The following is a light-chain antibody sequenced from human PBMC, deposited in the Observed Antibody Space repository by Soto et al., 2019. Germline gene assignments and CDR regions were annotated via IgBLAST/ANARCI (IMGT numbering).Light chain of an antibody. CDR1: QGISKL. CDR3: QQTNSFLFT. CDR2: AAS. V-gene: IGKV1-12*01. Sequence: DIQMTQSPSSVSASVGDRVTIACRASQGISKLLAWYQQKPGKAPKLLIYAASRLESGVPSRFSGSGFGSVFTLTISSLQPEDSATYYCQQTNSFLFTFGPGTKVDVK. J-gene: IGKJ3*01.